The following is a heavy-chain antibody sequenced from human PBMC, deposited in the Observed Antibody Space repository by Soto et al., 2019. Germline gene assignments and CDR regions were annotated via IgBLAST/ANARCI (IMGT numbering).Heavy chain of an antibody. J-gene: IGHJ3*02. Sequence: QVQLVQSGAEVKKPGSSVKVSCTASGGTFSSYAISWVRQAPGQGLEWMGGIIPIFGTAYYAQKFQGRVTITADESTSTAYMELSSLRSEDTAVYYCARGGCSGGSCYSRDAFDIWGQGTMVTVSS. CDR1: GGTFSSYA. D-gene: IGHD2-15*01. V-gene: IGHV1-69*01. CDR3: ARGGCSGGSCYSRDAFDI. CDR2: IIPIFGTA.